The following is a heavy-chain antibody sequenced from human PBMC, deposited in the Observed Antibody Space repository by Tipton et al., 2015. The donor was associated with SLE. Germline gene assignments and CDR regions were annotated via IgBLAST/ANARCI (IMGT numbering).Heavy chain of an antibody. CDR3: ARVPPDWGGDYYMDV. D-gene: IGHD7-27*01. J-gene: IGHJ6*03. V-gene: IGHV3-7*03. CDR2: INKDGSDK. Sequence: SLRLSCTASGFTFSSHWMSWVRQAPGKGLEWVANINKDGSDKNFLDSVRGRFTISRDNSKNSLDLQMNSLRAADTAVYYCARVPPDWGGDYYMDVWGKGTTVTVSS. CDR1: GFTFSSHW.